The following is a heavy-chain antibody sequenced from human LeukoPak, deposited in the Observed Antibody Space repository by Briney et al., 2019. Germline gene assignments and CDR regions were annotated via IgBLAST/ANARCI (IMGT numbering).Heavy chain of an antibody. J-gene: IGHJ4*02. CDR3: ARSSGSYFDY. CDR1: GGSTISHN. V-gene: IGHV4-59*11. Sequence: PSGTLSLTCTVSGGSTISHNWSWIRQPPGKGLEWVGFIQNTGSTNYNPSLNSRVTISLDTSKSQFSLRLSSATAADTAVYYCARSSGSYFDYWGQGTLVTVSS. D-gene: IGHD1-26*01. CDR2: IQNTGST.